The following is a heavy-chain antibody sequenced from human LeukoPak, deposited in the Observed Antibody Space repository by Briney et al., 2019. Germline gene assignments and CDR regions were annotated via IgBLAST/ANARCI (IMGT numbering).Heavy chain of an antibody. V-gene: IGHV4-59*08. D-gene: IGHD6-19*01. J-gene: IGHJ4*02. CDR2: VYYSGST. CDR3: ARSGYSSGWYYFDY. Sequence: SETLSLTCTVSGGSISSYYWTWIRQPPGKGLEWIGYVYYSGSTNYNPSLKSRVTISVDASKDQFSLKLSSVTAADTAVYYCARSGYSSGWYYFDYWGQGSLVTVSS. CDR1: GGSISSYY.